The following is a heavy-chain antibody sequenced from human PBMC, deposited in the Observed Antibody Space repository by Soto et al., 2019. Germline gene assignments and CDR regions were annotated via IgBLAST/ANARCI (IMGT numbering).Heavy chain of an antibody. V-gene: IGHV1-46*01. Sequence: ASVKVSCKASGYSFTSYYMHWVRQAPGQGLEWMGVLNPSGTGATYAQNFQGRVTMTRDTSTSTVYMELSSLRSEDTAIYYCAREFTHYYGMDVWGQGTTVTVS. CDR3: AREFTHYYGMDV. CDR2: LNPSGTGA. J-gene: IGHJ6*02. CDR1: GYSFTSYY.